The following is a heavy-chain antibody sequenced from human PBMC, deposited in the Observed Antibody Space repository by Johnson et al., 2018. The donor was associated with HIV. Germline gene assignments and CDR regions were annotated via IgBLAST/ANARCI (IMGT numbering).Heavy chain of an antibody. D-gene: IGHD6-19*01. Sequence: QVQLVESGGGLVQPGGSLRLSCAASGFTFSNYGSHWVRQAPGKGLEWVAFIRYDGSNKYYADSVKGRFTISRDNSKNTLYLQMDSLRPEDTAFYYCAKARVRYSSDVDALDIWGQGTMVTVSS. CDR1: GFTFSNYG. V-gene: IGHV3-30*02. CDR2: IRYDGSNK. CDR3: AKARVRYSSDVDALDI. J-gene: IGHJ3*02.